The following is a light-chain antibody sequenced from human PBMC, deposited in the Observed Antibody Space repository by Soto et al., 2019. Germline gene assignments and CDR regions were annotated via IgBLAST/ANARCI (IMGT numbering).Light chain of an antibody. CDR2: DVS. J-gene: IGKJ4*01. CDR3: QQYDDITALT. CDR1: QDINSR. V-gene: IGKV1-33*01. Sequence: DIQMTQSPSSLSASVGDRVTITCQASQDINSRLNLSQQKPGKAPKLLIYDVSNLQTGVPTRFSGSGSASEFTLTISSLQPEDFATYFCQQYDDITALTFGGGTNVEMK.